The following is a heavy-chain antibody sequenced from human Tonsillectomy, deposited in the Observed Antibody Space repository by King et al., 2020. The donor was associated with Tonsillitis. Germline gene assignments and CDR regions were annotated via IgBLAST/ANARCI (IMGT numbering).Heavy chain of an antibody. CDR3: ARDNGYSSSWYVPDI. J-gene: IGHJ3*02. CDR2: ISSSSSYI. CDR1: GFTFSSYS. Sequence: VQLVESGGGLVEPGGSLRLSCAASGFTFSSYSLNWVRQAPGKGLEWVSSISSSSSYIYYADSVKGRFTISRDNAKNSLYLQMNSLRAEDTAVYYCARDNGYSSSWYVPDIWGQGTMVTVSS. D-gene: IGHD6-13*01. V-gene: IGHV3-21*01.